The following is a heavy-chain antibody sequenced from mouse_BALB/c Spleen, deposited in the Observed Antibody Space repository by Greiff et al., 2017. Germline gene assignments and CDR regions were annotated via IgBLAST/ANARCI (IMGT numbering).Heavy chain of an antibody. J-gene: IGHJ4*01. D-gene: IGHD2-4*01. Sequence: EVKLEESGGGLVQPGGSLKLSCAASGFTFSSYGMSWVRQTPDKRLELVATINSNGGSTYYPDSVKGRFTISRDNAKNTLYLQMSSLKSEDTAMYYCARGSTMITTSMDYWGQGTSVTVSS. CDR2: INSNGGST. V-gene: IGHV5-6-3*01. CDR3: ARGSTMITTSMDY. CDR1: GFTFSSYG.